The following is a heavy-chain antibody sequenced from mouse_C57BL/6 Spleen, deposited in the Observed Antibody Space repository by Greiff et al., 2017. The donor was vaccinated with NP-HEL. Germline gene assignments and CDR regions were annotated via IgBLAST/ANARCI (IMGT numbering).Heavy chain of an antibody. D-gene: IGHD1-1*01. CDR2: ISSGGDYI. J-gene: IGHJ2*01. V-gene: IGHV5-9-1*02. CDR3: TRSVGTAVVASFDY. Sequence: DVMLVESGEGLVKPGGSLKLSCAASGFTFSSYAMSWVRQTPEKRLEWVAYISSGGDYIYYADTVKGRFTLSRDNARNTLYLQMSSLKSEDTAMYDWTRSVGTAVVASFDYWGQGTTLTVSS. CDR1: GFTFSSYA.